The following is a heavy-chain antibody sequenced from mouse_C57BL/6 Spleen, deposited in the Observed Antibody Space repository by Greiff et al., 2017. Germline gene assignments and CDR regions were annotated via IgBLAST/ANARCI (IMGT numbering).Heavy chain of an antibody. CDR2: IYPSDSET. D-gene: IGHD1-1*01. V-gene: IGHV1-61*01. CDR3: ARERPITTGVAQGYYFDY. J-gene: IGHJ2*01. Sequence: QVQLQQPGAELVRPGSSVKLSCKASGYTFTSYWMDWVKQRPGQGLEWIGNIYPSDSETHYNQKFKDKATLTVDKSSSTAYMQLSSLTSEDSAVYYCARERPITTGVAQGYYFDYWGQGTTLTVSS. CDR1: GYTFTSYW.